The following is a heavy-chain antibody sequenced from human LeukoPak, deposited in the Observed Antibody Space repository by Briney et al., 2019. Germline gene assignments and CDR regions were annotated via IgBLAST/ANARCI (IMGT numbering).Heavy chain of an antibody. CDR1: GYIFTDYY. D-gene: IGHD1-26*01. V-gene: IGHV1/OR15-1*04. CDR3: AREYSGRGSGTFDY. CDR2: INPNSGGT. J-gene: IGHJ4*02. Sequence: ASVKVSCKASGYIFTDYYMHWVRQAPGQELGWMGRINPNSGGTNYAQRLQGRVTMTTDTSTSTAYMELMSLRSDDTAVYYCAREYSGRGSGTFDYWGQGTLVTVSS.